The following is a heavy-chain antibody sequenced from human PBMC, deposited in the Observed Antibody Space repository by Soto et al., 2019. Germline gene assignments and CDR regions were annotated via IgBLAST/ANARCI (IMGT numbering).Heavy chain of an antibody. CDR1: GYTLTSYG. J-gene: IGHJ3*02. V-gene: IGHV1-18*04. Sequence: RASVKVSCKASGYTLTSYGISWVRQAPGQGLEWMGWISAYNGNTNYAQKLQGRVTMTTDTSTSTAYMELRSLRSDDTAVYYCARVQMYQYDFWSGYYRGDAFDIWGQGTMVTVSS. CDR3: ARVQMYQYDFWSGYYRGDAFDI. CDR2: ISAYNGNT. D-gene: IGHD3-3*01.